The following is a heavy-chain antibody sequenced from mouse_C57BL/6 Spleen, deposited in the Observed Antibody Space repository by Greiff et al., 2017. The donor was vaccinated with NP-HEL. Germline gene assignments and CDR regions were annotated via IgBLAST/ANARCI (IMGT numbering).Heavy chain of an antibody. J-gene: IGHJ2*01. V-gene: IGHV1-64*01. D-gene: IGHD2-4*01. CDR3: ARWNDYDEGDFDY. Sequence: QVQLQQPGAELVKPGASVKLSCKASGYTFTSYWMHWVKQRPGQGLEWIGMIHPNSGSTNYNEKFKSKATLTVDKSSSTPYMQLSSLTSEDSAVYYCARWNDYDEGDFDYWGQGTTLTVSS. CDR2: IHPNSGST. CDR1: GYTFTSYW.